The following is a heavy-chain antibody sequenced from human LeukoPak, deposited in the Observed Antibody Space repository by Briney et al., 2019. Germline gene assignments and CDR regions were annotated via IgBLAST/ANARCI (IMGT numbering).Heavy chain of an antibody. CDR1: GFTFSSYS. V-gene: IGHV3-48*04. CDR2: ISSSSSTI. CDR3: GRGGGSYEEFDY. D-gene: IGHD1-26*01. Sequence: GGSLRLSCAASGFTFSSYSMNWVRQAPGKGLEWVSYISSSSSTIYYADSVKGRFTISRDNAKNSLSLQMNRLRAEDTAVYCGGRGGGSYEEFDYWGQGTLVTVSS. J-gene: IGHJ4*02.